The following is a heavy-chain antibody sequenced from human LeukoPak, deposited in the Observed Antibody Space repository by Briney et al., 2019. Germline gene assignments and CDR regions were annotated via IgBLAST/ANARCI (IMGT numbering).Heavy chain of an antibody. J-gene: IGHJ4*02. CDR2: ISGSSSYI. CDR3: ARAGIAAAGKLD. Sequence: GGSLRLSCAASGFIFSSYSMNWVRQAPGKGLEWVSSISGSSSYIYYADSVKGRFTISRDNAKNSLYLQMNSLRAEDTAVYYCARAGIAAAGKLDWGQGTLVTVSS. V-gene: IGHV3-21*01. D-gene: IGHD6-13*01. CDR1: GFIFSSYS.